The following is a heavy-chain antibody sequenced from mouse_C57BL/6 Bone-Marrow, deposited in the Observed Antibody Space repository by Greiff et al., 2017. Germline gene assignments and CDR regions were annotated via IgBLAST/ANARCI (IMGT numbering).Heavy chain of an antibody. Sequence: EVQGVESGGGLVKPGGSLKLSCAASGFTFSDYGMHWVRQAPEKGLEWVAYISSGSSTIDYADTVKGRFTISRDNAKNTLCLQMTSLRSEDTAMYYCAIATVVATDSMDYWGQGTSVTVSS. V-gene: IGHV5-17*01. CDR1: GFTFSDYG. CDR2: ISSGSSTI. D-gene: IGHD1-1*01. J-gene: IGHJ4*01. CDR3: AIATVVATDSMDY.